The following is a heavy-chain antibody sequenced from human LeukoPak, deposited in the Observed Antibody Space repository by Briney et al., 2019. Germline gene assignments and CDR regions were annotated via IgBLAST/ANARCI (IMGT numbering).Heavy chain of an antibody. CDR2: VFNDGSNQ. J-gene: IGHJ4*01. V-gene: IGHV3-33*03. CDR1: KFTFSHYG. CDR3: AKDAERGFDYSNSLQN. D-gene: IGHD4-11*01. Sequence: PGGSLRLPCAASKFTFSHYGMHWVRQAPGKGLEWVAVVFNDGSNQYYADSVKGRFTVSRDNSQNMLYLQMNSLRPEDTAVYYCAKDAERGFDYSNSLQNWGHGTLVTVSS.